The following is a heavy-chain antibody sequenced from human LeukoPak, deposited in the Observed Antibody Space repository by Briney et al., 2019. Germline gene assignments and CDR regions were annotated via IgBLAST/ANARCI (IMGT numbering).Heavy chain of an antibody. J-gene: IGHJ4*02. CDR2: INHSGST. CDR1: GGSFSGYY. V-gene: IGHV4-34*01. CDR3: ARGMVAGGGFDY. Sequence: SETLSLTCAVYGGSFSGYYWSWIRQPPGKGLEWIGEINHSGSTNYNPSLKSRVTISVDTSKNQFSLKLSSVTAADTAVYYCARGMVAGGGFDYWGQGTLVTVSS. D-gene: IGHD6-19*01.